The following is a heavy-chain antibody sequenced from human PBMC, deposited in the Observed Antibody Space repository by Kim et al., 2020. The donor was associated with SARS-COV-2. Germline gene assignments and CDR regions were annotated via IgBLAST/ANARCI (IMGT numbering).Heavy chain of an antibody. Sequence: ASVKVSCKATGYNFNDYFMHWVRQAPGQGFEWMGWVNPKDGGTNFARKFQDRVFMTRDSSINTAYMELSRLRSDDTAVYFCARGPTWATDYWGQGTLVAV. CDR3: ARGPTWATDY. D-gene: IGHD5-12*01. CDR2: VNPKDGGT. V-gene: IGHV1-2*02. J-gene: IGHJ4*02. CDR1: GYNFNDYF.